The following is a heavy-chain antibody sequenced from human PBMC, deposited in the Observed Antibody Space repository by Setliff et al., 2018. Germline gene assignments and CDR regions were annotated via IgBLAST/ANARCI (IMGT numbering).Heavy chain of an antibody. CDR2: ISHDGINQ. D-gene: IGHD3-16*01. Sequence: GGSLRLSCAASGFTFRSYALHWVRQAPGKGLEWMAVISHDGINQYYADSVKGRFTISRDDSKKTLYLQMNSLRAEDTAVYYCATLYPWDPDAFDLWGQGTMVTVSS. J-gene: IGHJ3*01. CDR3: ATLYPWDPDAFDL. CDR1: GFTFRSYA. V-gene: IGHV3-30*01.